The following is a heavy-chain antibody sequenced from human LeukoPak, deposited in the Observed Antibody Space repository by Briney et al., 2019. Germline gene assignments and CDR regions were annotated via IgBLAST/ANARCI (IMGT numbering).Heavy chain of an antibody. CDR1: GGSISSYY. CDR3: ARDPGIAAAGLGWD. CDR2: IYTSGST. D-gene: IGHD6-13*01. Sequence: SETLSLTCTVSGGSISSYYWSWIRQPAGKGLEWVGRIYTSGSTNYNPSLKSRVTMSVDTSKNQFSLKLSSVTAADTAVYYCARDPGIAAAGLGWDWGQGTLVTVSS. V-gene: IGHV4-4*07. J-gene: IGHJ4*02.